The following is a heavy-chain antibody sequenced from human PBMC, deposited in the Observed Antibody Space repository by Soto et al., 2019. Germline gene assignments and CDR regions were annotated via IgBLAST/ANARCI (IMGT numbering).Heavy chain of an antibody. CDR1: GGSISSYC. Sequence: SETLSLTCTVSGGSISSYCWSWIRQPPGKGLEWIGYIYYSGSTNYNPSLKSRVTISVDTSKNQFSLKLSSVTAADTAVYYCARAPKGLVAPTDYWGQGTLVTVSS. CDR2: IYYSGST. CDR3: ARAPKGLVAPTDY. D-gene: IGHD5-12*01. V-gene: IGHV4-59*01. J-gene: IGHJ4*02.